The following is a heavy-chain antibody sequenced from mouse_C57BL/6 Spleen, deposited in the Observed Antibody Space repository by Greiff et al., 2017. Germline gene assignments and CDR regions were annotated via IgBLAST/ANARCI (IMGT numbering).Heavy chain of an antibody. CDR2: IDPEDGDT. CDR3: TYYDGSSYRFAY. CDR1: GFNIKDYY. D-gene: IGHD1-1*01. V-gene: IGHV14-1*01. J-gene: IGHJ3*01. Sequence: EVQLQQSGAELVRPGASVKLSCTASGFNIKDYYMHWVKQRPEQGLEWIGRIDPEDGDTEYAPKFQGKATMTADTSSNTAYLQLSSLTSEDTAVYYCTYYDGSSYRFAYWGQGTLVTVSA.